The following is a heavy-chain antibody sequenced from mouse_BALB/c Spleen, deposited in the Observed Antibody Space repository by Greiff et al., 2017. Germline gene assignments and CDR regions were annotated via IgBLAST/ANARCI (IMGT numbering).Heavy chain of an antibody. Sequence: VQLQQTGPELVKPGASVKISCKASGYSFTDYIMLWVKQSHGKSLEWIGNINPYYGSTSYNLKFKGKATLTVDKSSSTAYMQLNSLTSEDSAVYYCARLGRRGDYWGQGTTLTVSS. J-gene: IGHJ2*01. V-gene: IGHV1-39*01. CDR2: INPYYGST. CDR1: GYSFTDYI. CDR3: ARLGRRGDY. D-gene: IGHD4-1*01.